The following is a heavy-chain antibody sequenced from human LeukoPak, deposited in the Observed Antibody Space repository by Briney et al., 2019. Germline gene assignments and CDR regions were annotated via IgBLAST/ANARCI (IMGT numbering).Heavy chain of an antibody. CDR3: AKDGYGPEDSSGYLVDDC. CDR2: ISYDGSRE. D-gene: IGHD6-19*01. CDR1: GFTFRSYG. J-gene: IGHJ4*02. Sequence: GGSLRLSCVASGFTFRSYGMHWVRQAPGKGLEWLAAISYDGSREYYAYSVKGRFTISRDNSKDTLFLQMNTLRPEDTAVYYCAKDGYGPEDSSGYLVDDCWGQGTLVTVSS. V-gene: IGHV3-30*18.